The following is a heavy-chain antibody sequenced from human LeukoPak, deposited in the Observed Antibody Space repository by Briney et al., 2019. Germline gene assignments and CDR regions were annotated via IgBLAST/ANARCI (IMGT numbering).Heavy chain of an antibody. Sequence: SQTLSPTCTVSGPSISTYYSSWIRQPPGKRLEWIGFINKSATPTSNPPLRGRAPIPVDTPKTQFSLNRSSVTSADSPVYYGARGWSGYYIPFASCGEGALVTVAS. J-gene: IGHJ4*02. V-gene: IGHV4-59*01. CDR3: ARGWSGYYIPFAS. CDR1: GPSISTYY. CDR2: INKSATP. D-gene: IGHD3-3*01.